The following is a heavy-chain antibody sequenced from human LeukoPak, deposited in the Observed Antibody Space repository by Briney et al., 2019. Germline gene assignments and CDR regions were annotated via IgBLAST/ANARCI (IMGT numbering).Heavy chain of an antibody. Sequence: PGGSLRLSCAASGFTVSSNYMSWVRQAPGKGLVWVSRINSDGSSRNYADSVKGRFTISRDNAKNTLYLQMSSLRAEDTAVYYCASASSHRIAAGGDYWGQGTLVTVSS. CDR1: GFTVSSNY. CDR3: ASASSHRIAAGGDY. V-gene: IGHV3-74*01. J-gene: IGHJ4*02. CDR2: INSDGSSR. D-gene: IGHD6-13*01.